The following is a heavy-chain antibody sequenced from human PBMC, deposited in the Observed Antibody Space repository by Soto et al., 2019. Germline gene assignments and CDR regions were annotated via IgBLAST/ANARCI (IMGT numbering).Heavy chain of an antibody. J-gene: IGHJ4*02. CDR3: ARLEGLATISYYFDF. CDR1: GGSISSSSYY. V-gene: IGHV4-39*01. Sequence: QLQLQESGPGLVKPSEALSLTCSVSGGSISSSSYYWGWIRQPPGKGLEWIGSIYYSGSTYYNPSLKSRVPISIDKSKNQSSLKLNSLTAADTAVYYCARLEGLATISYYFDFWGQGTLVTVSS. D-gene: IGHD3-9*01. CDR2: IYYSGST.